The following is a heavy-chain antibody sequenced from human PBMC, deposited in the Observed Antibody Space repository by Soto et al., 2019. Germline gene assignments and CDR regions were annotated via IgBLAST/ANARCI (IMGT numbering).Heavy chain of an antibody. CDR2: IKGDGSEK. V-gene: IGHV3-7*04. CDR1: GLTFHNYW. CDR3: SRALVVGLKSAFDM. Sequence: EVQLLEAGGGLVQPGGSLRLSCAASGLTFHNYWMSWVRQAPGKGLEWVANIKGDGSEKSYGGSVKGRFTISRDNAKNSLYLHMNSLRDEDTAVYFCSRALVVGLKSAFDMWGQGTLVTVSS. J-gene: IGHJ3*02. D-gene: IGHD2-21*01.